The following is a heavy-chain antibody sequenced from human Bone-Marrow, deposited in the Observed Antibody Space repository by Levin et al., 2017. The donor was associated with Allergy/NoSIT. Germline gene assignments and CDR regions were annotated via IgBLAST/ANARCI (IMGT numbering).Heavy chain of an antibody. CDR2: INPNSGGT. CDR3: AGDRDYYDRALDI. J-gene: IGHJ3*02. CDR1: GYTFTDYY. V-gene: IGHV1-2*02. D-gene: IGHD3-22*01. Sequence: ASVKVSCKASGYTFTDYYMNWVRQAPGQGLEWMGWINPNSGGTNYAQKFQGRVTMTRDTSISTAYMELTRLRSDDTAVYYCAGDRDYYDRALDIWGQGTMVTVSS.